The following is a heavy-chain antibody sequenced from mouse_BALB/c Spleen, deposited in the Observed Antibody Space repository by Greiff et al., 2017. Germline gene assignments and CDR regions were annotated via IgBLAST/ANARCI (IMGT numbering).Heavy chain of an antibody. V-gene: IGHV1S81*02. J-gene: IGHJ1*01. D-gene: IGHD1-1*01. CDR1: GYTFTSYY. CDR3: TRSGIYYGYWYFDV. CDR2: INPSNGGT. Sequence: VKLQQSGAELVKPGASVKLSCKASGYTFTSYYMYWVKQRPGQGLEWIGGINPSNGGTNFNEKFKSKATLTVDKSSSTAYMQLSSLTSEDSAVYYCTRSGIYYGYWYFDVWGAGTTVTVSS.